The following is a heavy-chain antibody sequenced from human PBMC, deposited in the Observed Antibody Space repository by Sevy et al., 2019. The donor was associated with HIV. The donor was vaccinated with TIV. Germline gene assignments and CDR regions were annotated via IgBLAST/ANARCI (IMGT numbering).Heavy chain of an antibody. CDR2: IRSKTYGGTT. J-gene: IGHJ6*02. Sequence: GGSLRLSCTGSGFTFGDYAVSWLRQAPGKGLEWVGFIRSKTYGGTTEYAASVKGRFTISREESKSIAYLQMNILKTEDTAVYYCTRVQGTISAYFYFGMDVWGQGTTVTVSS. D-gene: IGHD2-21*01. CDR3: TRVQGTISAYFYFGMDV. V-gene: IGHV3-49*03. CDR1: GFTFGDYA.